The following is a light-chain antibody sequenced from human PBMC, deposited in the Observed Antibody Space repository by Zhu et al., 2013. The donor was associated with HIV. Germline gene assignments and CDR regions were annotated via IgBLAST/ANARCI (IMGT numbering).Light chain of an antibody. CDR3: QKYNSAPWT. CDR1: QSVSAW. J-gene: IGKJ1*01. V-gene: IGKV1-5*03. Sequence: DIQMTQSPSTLSASVGDTVTITCRASQSVSAWLAWYQQKPGKAPKLLIYKASDLQSGVPPRFSGRGSGTEFTLTISSLQPEDVATYYCQKYNSAPWTFGPGTKVEIK. CDR2: KAS.